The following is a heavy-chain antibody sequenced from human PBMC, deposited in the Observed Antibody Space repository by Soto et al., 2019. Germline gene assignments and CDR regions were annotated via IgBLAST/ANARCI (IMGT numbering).Heavy chain of an antibody. Sequence: EVQLLESGGGLVQPGGSLRLSCAASGFTFSSYAMSWVRQAPGKGLEWVSGSSGGGCAISTDYADSVKGRFTISRDNSKNTLYLQMNSLRAEDTAVYYCAKGMADFYDSSGYLEYWGQGTLVTVSS. CDR1: GFTFSSYA. V-gene: IGHV3-23*01. D-gene: IGHD3-22*01. CDR3: AKGMADFYDSSGYLEY. CDR2: SSGGGCAIST. J-gene: IGHJ4*02.